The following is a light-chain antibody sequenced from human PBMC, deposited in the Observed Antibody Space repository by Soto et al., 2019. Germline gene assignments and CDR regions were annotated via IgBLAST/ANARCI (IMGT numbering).Light chain of an antibody. CDR2: GAS. Sequence: PGTLSLSPGERATLSCRASQSVSSSYLAWYQQKPGQAPRLLIYGASSRATGIPDRFSGSGSETDFTLTISSLQPEDFATYYCLQHNIYPLTFGGGTKVDIK. J-gene: IGKJ4*01. V-gene: IGKV3-20*01. CDR1: QSVSSSY. CDR3: LQHNIYPLT.